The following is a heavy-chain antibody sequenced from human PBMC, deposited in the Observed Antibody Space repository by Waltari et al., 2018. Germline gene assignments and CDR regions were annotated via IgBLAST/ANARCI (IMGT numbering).Heavy chain of an antibody. CDR3: ARDRGYSSSSGGGMDV. J-gene: IGHJ6*02. CDR2: ILPILGTG. D-gene: IGHD6-13*01. V-gene: IGHV1-69*08. CDR1: GGTFSSYA. Sequence: QVQLVQSGAEVKKPGSSVKVSCKASGGTFSSYAISWVRQAPGQGLEWMGRILPILGTGNYAQNVQGRVTITADKSTSTAYMELSCLRSEDTAVYYCARDRGYSSSSGGGMDVWGQGTTVTVSS.